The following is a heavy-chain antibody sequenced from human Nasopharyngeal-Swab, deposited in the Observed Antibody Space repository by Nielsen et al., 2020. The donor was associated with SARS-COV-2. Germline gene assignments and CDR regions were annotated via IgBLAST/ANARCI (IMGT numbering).Heavy chain of an antibody. D-gene: IGHD6-19*01. CDR2: IYYSGST. Sequence: SETLSLTCTVSGGSISSSSYYWGWIRQPPGKGLEWIGSIYYSGSTYYSPSLKSRVTISVDTSKNQFSLKLSSVTAADTAVYYCTRGSRQQWLVRLFDYWGQGTLVTVSS. CDR3: TRGSRQQWLVRLFDY. V-gene: IGHV4-39*07. J-gene: IGHJ4*02. CDR1: GGSISSSSYY.